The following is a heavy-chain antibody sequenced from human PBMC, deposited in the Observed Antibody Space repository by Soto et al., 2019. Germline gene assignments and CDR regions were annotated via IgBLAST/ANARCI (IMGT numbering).Heavy chain of an antibody. CDR1: GFIVSSNY. J-gene: IGHJ4*02. CDR3: ASSPWGGPFDY. CDR2: IYSGGST. D-gene: IGHD7-27*01. V-gene: IGHV3-53*01. Sequence: EVQLVESGGGLIQPGGSLRLSCTASGFIVSSNYMSWVRQAPGKGLEWVSVIYSGGSTYYGDSVKGRFTISRDNSKNTLYLQMNNLRAEDAAVYHCASSPWGGPFDYWGQGTLVTVSS.